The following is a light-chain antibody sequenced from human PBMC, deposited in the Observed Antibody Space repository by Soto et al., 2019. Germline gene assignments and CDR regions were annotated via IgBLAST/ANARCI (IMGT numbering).Light chain of an antibody. CDR3: QQYYTYPVT. CDR1: QSIGSW. V-gene: IGKV1-5*03. J-gene: IGKJ1*01. Sequence: DVQMTQSPSTLSGAVGDRVTITFGASQSIGSWLAWYQHKPGKAPNLLIYKASTLACGVPSRFSGSGSGTGLTLTISSLQPDDFATYHCQQYYTYPVTFGQGTKADIK. CDR2: KAS.